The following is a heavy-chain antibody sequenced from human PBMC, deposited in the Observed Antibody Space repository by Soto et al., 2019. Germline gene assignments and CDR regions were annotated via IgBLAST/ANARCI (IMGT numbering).Heavy chain of an antibody. V-gene: IGHV4-31*03. D-gene: IGHD6-19*01. CDR2: IYYSGST. J-gene: IGHJ4*02. CDR1: NGSINSAGHF. CDR3: ARLSSGWAAYFDY. Sequence: TLSLTCSVSNGSINSAGHFWSWLRQHPGKGLEWLGYIYYSGSTYYNPSLQRRAAFSVDTSKTHFSLKLTSVTAADSAVYYCARLSSGWAAYFDYWGQGTLVTVSS.